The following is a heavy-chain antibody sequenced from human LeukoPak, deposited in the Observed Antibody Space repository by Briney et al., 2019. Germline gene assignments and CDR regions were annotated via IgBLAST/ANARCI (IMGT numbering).Heavy chain of an antibody. CDR2: IYYSGST. CDR1: GGSISSYY. D-gene: IGHD3-22*01. J-gene: IGHJ3*02. V-gene: IGHV4-59*08. CDR3: ARGHSSSITMIVVATGAFDI. Sequence: PSETLSLTCTVSGGSISSYYWSWIRQPPGKGLEWIGYIYYSGSTNYNPSLKSRVTISVDTSKNQFSLKLSSVTAADTAVYYCARGHSSSITMIVVATGAFDIWGQGTMVTVSS.